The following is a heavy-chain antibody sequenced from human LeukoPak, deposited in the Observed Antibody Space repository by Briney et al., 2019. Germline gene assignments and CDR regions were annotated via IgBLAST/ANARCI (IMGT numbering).Heavy chain of an antibody. CDR1: GFTFSDYY. Sequence: GGSLRLSCAASGFTFSDYYMSWIRQAPGKGLEWVSGISGSGLSTFYADSVKGRFTISRDNSKNTLFLHMNSLRAEDTAVYYCAKASGYDSSGYYSLGDFDYWGQGTLVTVSS. J-gene: IGHJ4*02. CDR2: ISGSGLST. CDR3: AKASGYDSSGYYSLGDFDY. D-gene: IGHD3-22*01. V-gene: IGHV3-23*01.